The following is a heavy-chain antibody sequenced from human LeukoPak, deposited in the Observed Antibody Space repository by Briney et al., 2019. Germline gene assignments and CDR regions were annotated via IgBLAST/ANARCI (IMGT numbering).Heavy chain of an antibody. J-gene: IGHJ4*02. CDR2: FYYSGST. D-gene: IGHD5-24*01. V-gene: IGHV4-59*01. CDR1: GGSISSYY. Sequence: PSETLSLTCTVSGGSISSYYWSWIRRPPEKGLEWIGYFYYSGSTNYNPSLKSRVTISVDTSKNQFSLKLTSVTAADTAVYYCARVSRDGYNYWGYFDYWGQGTLVTVSS. CDR3: ARVSRDGYNYWGYFDY.